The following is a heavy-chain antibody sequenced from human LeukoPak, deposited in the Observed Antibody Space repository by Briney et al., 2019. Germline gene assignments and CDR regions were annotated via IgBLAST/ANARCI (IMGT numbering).Heavy chain of an antibody. Sequence: GASVKVSCKASGGFFSTFAISWVRQAPGQGLEWMGGITPIFYTTNYAQKFQGRVAITTDKSTNTAYMELSSLRSEDTAVYYCATARCTSTSCYPFDYWGQGTLVTVSS. V-gene: IGHV1-69*05. J-gene: IGHJ4*02. CDR3: ATARCTSTSCYPFDY. CDR2: ITPIFYTT. CDR1: GGFFSTFA. D-gene: IGHD2-2*01.